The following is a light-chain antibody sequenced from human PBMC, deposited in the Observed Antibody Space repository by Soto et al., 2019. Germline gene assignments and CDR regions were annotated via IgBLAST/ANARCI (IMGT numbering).Light chain of an antibody. CDR1: QSVPNSR. CDR2: DTS. V-gene: IGKV3-20*01. CDR3: QYYDKLAKAIT. Sequence: EIVLTQSPDTLSLSPGERATLSCRASQSVPNSRLAWYQQKPGQAPSLVISDTSIRATGIPDRFSGSGSGTDFSLIIGRLEPEDFAVYYCQYYDKLAKAITFGQGTRLEIK. J-gene: IGKJ5*01.